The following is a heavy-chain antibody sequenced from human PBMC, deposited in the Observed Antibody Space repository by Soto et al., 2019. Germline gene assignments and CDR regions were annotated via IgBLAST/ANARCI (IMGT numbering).Heavy chain of an antibody. CDR3: ARGRRAVAVKNWFDP. D-gene: IGHD6-19*01. J-gene: IGHJ5*02. CDR1: GGSITSTNW. Sequence: PSETLSLTCAVSGGSITSTNWWSWVRQPPGKGLEWIGEINHSGSTNYNPSLKSRVTISVDTSKNQFSLKLSSVTAADTAVYYCARGRRAVAVKNWFDPWGQGTLVTVSS. V-gene: IGHV4-4*02. CDR2: INHSGST.